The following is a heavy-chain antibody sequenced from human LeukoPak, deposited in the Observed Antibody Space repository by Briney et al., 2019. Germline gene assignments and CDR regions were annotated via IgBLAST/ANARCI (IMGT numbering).Heavy chain of an antibody. CDR1: GYTFSSYG. J-gene: IGHJ4*02. Sequence: GASVKVSCKASGYTFSSYGITWVRQAPGQGLEWMGWISAYNDDIDYAQKFQGRVTMTTDTSTSTVYMELRRLRSDDTAVYFCARPSFGGNSQLRYWGQGTLVTVSS. CDR3: ARPSFGGNSQLRY. V-gene: IGHV1-18*01. D-gene: IGHD4-23*01. CDR2: ISAYNDDI.